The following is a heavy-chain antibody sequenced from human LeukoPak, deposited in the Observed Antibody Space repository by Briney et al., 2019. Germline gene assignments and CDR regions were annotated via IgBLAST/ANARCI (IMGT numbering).Heavy chain of an antibody. D-gene: IGHD2-15*01. CDR2: IGAYNGDT. CDR1: GYTFTSFG. CDR3: TRDHCSGDNCPSFDY. J-gene: IGHJ4*02. Sequence: ASVSLSCKPSGYTFTSFGISWVRQAPGQGLEWMGWIGAYNGDTNYAQKFQGRVTMTTDTSTSTAYMDLRSLRSDDTAVYYCTRDHCSGDNCPSFDYWGQGTLVTVSS. V-gene: IGHV1-18*04.